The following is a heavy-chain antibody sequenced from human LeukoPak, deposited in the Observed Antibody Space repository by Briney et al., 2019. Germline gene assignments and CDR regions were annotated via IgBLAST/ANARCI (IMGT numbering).Heavy chain of an antibody. CDR3: ATQRHHYDILTGYYLDAFDI. D-gene: IGHD3-9*01. V-gene: IGHV4-39*01. CDR1: GGSISSSSYY. J-gene: IGHJ3*02. CDR2: IYYSGST. Sequence: SETLSLTCTVSGGSISSSSYYWGWIRQPPGKGLEWIGSIYYSGSTYYNPSLKSRVTISVDTSKNQFSLKLSSVTAADTAVYYCATQRHHYDILTGYYLDAFDIWGQGTMVTVSS.